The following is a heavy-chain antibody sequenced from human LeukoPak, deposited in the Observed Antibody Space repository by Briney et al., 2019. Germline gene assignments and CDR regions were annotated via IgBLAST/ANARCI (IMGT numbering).Heavy chain of an antibody. Sequence: GGSLRLSCAASGFTVRDNYMNWVRQAPGKGLEWVSVIYSGGSTYYADSVKGRFTISRDNSKNTLFLQMNSLRAEDTAMYYCARDFRGYSYGFGNVWGQGTLVTVSS. J-gene: IGHJ4*02. CDR1: GFTVRDNY. V-gene: IGHV3-66*01. CDR3: ARDFRGYSYGFGNV. D-gene: IGHD5-18*01. CDR2: IYSGGST.